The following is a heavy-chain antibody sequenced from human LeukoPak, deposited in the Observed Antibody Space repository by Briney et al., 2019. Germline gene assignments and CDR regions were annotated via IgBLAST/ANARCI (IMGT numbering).Heavy chain of an antibody. Sequence: ASVKVSCKASGYTFTSYGINWVRQAPGQGLEWLGWINPNSGGTNYAQKFQGWVTMTRDTSISTAYMELSRLRSDDTAVYYCARDRTLYSSGWYEGNYFGYWGQGTLVTVSS. CDR2: INPNSGGT. D-gene: IGHD6-19*01. CDR3: ARDRTLYSSGWYEGNYFGY. CDR1: GYTFTSYG. V-gene: IGHV1-2*04. J-gene: IGHJ4*02.